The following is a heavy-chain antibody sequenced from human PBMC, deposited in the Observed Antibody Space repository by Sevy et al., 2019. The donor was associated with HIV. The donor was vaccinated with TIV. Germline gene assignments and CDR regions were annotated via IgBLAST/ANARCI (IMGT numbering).Heavy chain of an antibody. V-gene: IGHV1-18*01. Sequence: ASVKVSCKASGYTFTNYGISWVRQAPGQGLEWMGWISAHNGNTNYAQKLQGRVTMTTDTSTSTASMELRSLRSDDTAVYYCARDLSHTGPLGAFDIWGQGTMVTVSS. CDR2: ISAHNGNT. J-gene: IGHJ3*02. CDR1: GYTFTNYG. CDR3: ARDLSHTGPLGAFDI.